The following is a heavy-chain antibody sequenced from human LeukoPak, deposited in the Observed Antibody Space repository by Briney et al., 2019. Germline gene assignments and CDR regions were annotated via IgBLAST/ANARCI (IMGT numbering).Heavy chain of an antibody. J-gene: IGHJ4*02. D-gene: IGHD3-16*01. CDR1: GGSVSSGSYY. Sequence: PSETLSLTCTVSGGSVSSGSYYWSWIRQPPGKGLEWIGYIYYSGSTNYNPSLKSRVTISVDTSKNQFSLKLSCVTAADTAVYYCARGRITFGGGYFDYWGQGTLVTVSS. CDR2: IYYSGST. V-gene: IGHV4-61*01. CDR3: ARGRITFGGGYFDY.